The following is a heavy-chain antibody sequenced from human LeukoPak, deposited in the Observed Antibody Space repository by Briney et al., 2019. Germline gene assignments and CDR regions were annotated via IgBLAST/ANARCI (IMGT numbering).Heavy chain of an antibody. CDR3: AKDTGIAVAGRASAFDY. CDR2: ISWNSGSI. D-gene: IGHD6-19*01. J-gene: IGHJ4*02. V-gene: IGHV3-9*01. Sequence: GGSLRLSCAASGFTFDDYAMHWVRQAPGKGLEWVSGISWNSGSIGYADSVKGRFTISRDNAKNSLYLQMNSLRAEDTALYYCAKDTGIAVAGRASAFDYWGQGTLVTVSS. CDR1: GFTFDDYA.